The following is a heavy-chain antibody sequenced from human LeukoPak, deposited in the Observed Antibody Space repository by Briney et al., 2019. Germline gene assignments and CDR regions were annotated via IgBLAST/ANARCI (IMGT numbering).Heavy chain of an antibody. V-gene: IGHV3-23*01. CDR1: GFTFSSYA. CDR3: ARNSGGRRYYFTE. J-gene: IGHJ4*02. D-gene: IGHD3-10*01. Sequence: GGSLRLSCAASGFTFSSYAMSWVRQAPGKGLEWVSAISGSGGSTYYADSVKGRFTISRDKSQNTLYLQMNSLRAEDTAVYYCARNSGGRRYYFTEWGQGTLVTVSS. CDR2: ISGSGGST.